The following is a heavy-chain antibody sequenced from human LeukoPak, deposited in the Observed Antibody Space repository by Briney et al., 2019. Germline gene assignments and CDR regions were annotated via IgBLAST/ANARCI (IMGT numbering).Heavy chain of an antibody. J-gene: IGHJ4*02. CDR2: IYYSGST. Sequence: SETLSLTCTVSGGSISSSSYYWGWIRQPPGKGLEWIGSIYYSGSTYYNPSLKSRVTISVDTSKNQFSLKLSSVTAADTAVYYCARGPGYKDTDDILTGQFDYWGQGTLVTVSS. CDR3: ARGPGYKDTDDILTGQFDY. D-gene: IGHD3-9*01. CDR1: GGSISSSSYY. V-gene: IGHV4-39*07.